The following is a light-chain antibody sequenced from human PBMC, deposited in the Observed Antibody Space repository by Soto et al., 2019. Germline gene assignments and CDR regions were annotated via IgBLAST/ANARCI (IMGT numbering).Light chain of an antibody. Sequence: DIQMTQSPSSLSASVGDRVTITCRASQSISSYLNWYQQKPGKAPKLLIYAASSLQSGFPSRFTGSGSGTDFTLTISSLQPEDFATYYCPQSYSTPFSFGQGNKLEIK. CDR2: AAS. J-gene: IGKJ2*01. CDR1: QSISSY. V-gene: IGKV1-39*01. CDR3: PQSYSTPFS.